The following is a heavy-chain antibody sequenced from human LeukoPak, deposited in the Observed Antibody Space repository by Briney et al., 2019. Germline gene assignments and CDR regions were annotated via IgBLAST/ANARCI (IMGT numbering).Heavy chain of an antibody. CDR3: AKGTASLFDY. CDR1: GFTFSSYG. V-gene: IGHV3-30*02. Sequence: GGSLRLSCAASGFTFSSYGMHWVRQAPGKGLEWVAFIRYDGSNKYYADSVKGRFIISRDNSKNTLYLQMNSLRAEDTAVYYCAKGTASLFDYWGQGTLVTVSS. J-gene: IGHJ4*02. CDR2: IRYDGSNK.